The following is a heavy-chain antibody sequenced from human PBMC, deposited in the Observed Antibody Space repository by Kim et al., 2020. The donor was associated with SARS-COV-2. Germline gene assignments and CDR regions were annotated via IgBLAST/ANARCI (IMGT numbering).Heavy chain of an antibody. CDR1: GFTFGDYA. CDR3: AKDIGIVVVPAAIQHPTGFDP. V-gene: IGHV3-9*01. CDR2: ISWNSGSI. D-gene: IGHD2-2*02. J-gene: IGHJ5*02. Sequence: GGSLRLSCAASGFTFGDYAMHWVRQAPGKGLEWVSGISWNSGSIGYADSVKGRFTISRDNAKNSLYLQMNSLRAEDTALYYCAKDIGIVVVPAAIQHPTGFDPWGQGTLVTVSS.